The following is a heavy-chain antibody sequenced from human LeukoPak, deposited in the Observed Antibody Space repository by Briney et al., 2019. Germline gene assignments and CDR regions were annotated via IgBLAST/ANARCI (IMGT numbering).Heavy chain of an antibody. D-gene: IGHD3-22*01. V-gene: IGHV1-69*05. CDR3: ASRPYYYDSSGYYYAPDY. Sequence: SVKVSCKASGGTFSSYAISWVRQAPGQGLEWMGGIIPIFGTANYAQKFQGRVTITTDESTSTAYMELSSLRSEDTAVYYCASRPYYYDSSGYYYAPDYWGQGTLVTVSS. CDR1: GGTFSSYA. CDR2: IIPIFGTA. J-gene: IGHJ4*02.